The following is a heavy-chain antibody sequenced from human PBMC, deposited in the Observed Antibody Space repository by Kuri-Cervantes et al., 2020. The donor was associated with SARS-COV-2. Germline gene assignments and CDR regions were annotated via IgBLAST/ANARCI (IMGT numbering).Heavy chain of an antibody. CDR3: ARDGHSRSDYYYGMDV. J-gene: IGHJ6*02. V-gene: IGHV3-30*03. CDR1: GFTFSSYG. CDR2: ISYDGSNK. Sequence: GESLKISCAASGFTFSSYGMHWVRQAPGKGLEWVAVISYDGSNKYYADSVKGRFTISRDNSKNTLYPQMNSLRAEDTAVYYCARDGHSRSDYYYGMDVWGQGTTVTVSS. D-gene: IGHD5-12*01.